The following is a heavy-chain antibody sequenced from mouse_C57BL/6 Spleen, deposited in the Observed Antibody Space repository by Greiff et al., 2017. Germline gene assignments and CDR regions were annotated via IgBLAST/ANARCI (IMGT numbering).Heavy chain of an antibody. CDR1: GYTFTSYW. J-gene: IGHJ3*01. Sequence: QVQLQQSGAELVKPGASVKLSCKASGYTFTSYWMHWVKQRPGQGLEWIGMIHPNSGSTNYNEKFKSKATLTVDKSSSTAYMQLSSLTSEDSAVYYCAREVENYDYDEAWFAYWGQGTLVTVSA. CDR3: AREVENYDYDEAWFAY. CDR2: IHPNSGST. V-gene: IGHV1-64*01. D-gene: IGHD2-4*01.